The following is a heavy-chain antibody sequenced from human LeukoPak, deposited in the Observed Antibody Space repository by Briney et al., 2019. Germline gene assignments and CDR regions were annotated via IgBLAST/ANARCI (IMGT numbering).Heavy chain of an antibody. CDR3: TRDYDFWSGYRPRYFQH. CDR1: GFPLGDYC. J-gene: IGHJ1*01. Sequence: GGSLKLPCTAPGFPLGDYCISWFRPAPGKGLEWGGFFRSKGCGGTTEYAASVKGRCTTSRDDTKSTAYLQMNSLKTEDTAVYYCTRDYDFWSGYRPRYFQHWGQGTLVTVSS. D-gene: IGHD3-3*01. V-gene: IGHV3-49*03. CDR2: FRSKGCGGTT.